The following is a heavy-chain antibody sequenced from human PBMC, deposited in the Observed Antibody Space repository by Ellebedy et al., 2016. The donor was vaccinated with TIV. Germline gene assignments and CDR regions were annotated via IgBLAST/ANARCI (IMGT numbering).Heavy chain of an antibody. CDR3: AGAVFY. J-gene: IGHJ4*02. CDR1: GFTVSSNY. Sequence: GGSLRLSXAVSGFTVSSNYMSWVRQAPGKGLEWVSIIYSGGSTNYADSVKGRFTISRDHSKNTLYLQMTSLRGEDTAVYYCAGAVFYWGQGTLVTVSS. V-gene: IGHV3-53*01. CDR2: IYSGGST. D-gene: IGHD2-8*01.